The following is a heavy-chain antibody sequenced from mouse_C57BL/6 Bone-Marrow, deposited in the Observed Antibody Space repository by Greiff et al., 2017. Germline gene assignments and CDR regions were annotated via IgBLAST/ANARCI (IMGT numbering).Heavy chain of an antibody. CDR1: GFTFSDYG. CDR2: ISRGSSTI. D-gene: IGHD2-4*01. Sequence: EVKLVESGGGLVKPGGSLKLSCAASGFTFSDYGMHWVRQAPEKGLEWVAYISRGSSTIYYADTVKGRFTFSRANTKNTLFLQRTSLRYEEADMYYCARQGYDYYWGQGTSVTVSS. CDR3: ARQGYDYY. V-gene: IGHV5-17*01. J-gene: IGHJ4*01.